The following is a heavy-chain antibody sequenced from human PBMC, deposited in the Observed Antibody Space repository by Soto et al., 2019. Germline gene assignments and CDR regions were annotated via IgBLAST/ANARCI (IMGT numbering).Heavy chain of an antibody. CDR3: ARPRAFDGYDGGYFFDL. V-gene: IGHV3-48*03. Sequence: EVKLVESGGGLVQPGGSLRIYCAASGFTFRSYEMNWVRQAPGKGLEWVSYISSRTTGIFYADSVKGRFTISRDDANNSLYRQMNSLRAEDTAVYYCARPRAFDGYDGGYFFDLWGQGTLVTVTS. D-gene: IGHD5-12*01. J-gene: IGHJ4*02. CDR2: ISSRTTGI. CDR1: GFTFRSYE.